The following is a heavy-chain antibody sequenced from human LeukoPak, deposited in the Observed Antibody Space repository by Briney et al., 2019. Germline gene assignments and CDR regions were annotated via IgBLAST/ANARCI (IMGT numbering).Heavy chain of an antibody. CDR2: VDPEDGET. CDR1: GYTFTDYY. J-gene: IGHJ4*02. V-gene: IGHV1-69-2*01. Sequence: ATVKISCKVSGYTFTDYYMHWVQQAPGKGLEWMGLVDPEDGETIYAEKFQGRVTITADTSTDTACMELSSLRSEDTAVYYCATSPTETYYYDSSGVGEWGQGTLVTVSS. CDR3: ATSPTETYYYDSSGVGE. D-gene: IGHD3-22*01.